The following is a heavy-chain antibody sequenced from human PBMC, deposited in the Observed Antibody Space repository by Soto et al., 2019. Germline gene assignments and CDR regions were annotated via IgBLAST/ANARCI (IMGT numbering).Heavy chain of an antibody. CDR1: GGSIRSGGYS. CDR2: IYHSGST. V-gene: IGHV4-30-2*01. CDR3: ASGISSEYFQH. J-gene: IGHJ1*01. D-gene: IGHD1-20*01. Sequence: SETLSLTCAFSGGSIRSGGYSLSWIRQPPGKGLEWIGYIYHSGSTYYNPSLKSRVTISVDRSKNQFSLKLSSVTAADTAVYYCASGISSEYFQHWGQGTLVTVSS.